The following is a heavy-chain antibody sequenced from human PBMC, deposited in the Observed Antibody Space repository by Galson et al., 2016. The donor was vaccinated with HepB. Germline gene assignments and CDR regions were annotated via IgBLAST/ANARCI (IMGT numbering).Heavy chain of an antibody. Sequence: GEIYHSGSTIYNPSLKSRVTISVDKSKNQFSLKVSSVTAADTALYYCARGTVTWLDYWGQGTLVTVSS. CDR2: IYHSGST. V-gene: IGHV4-4*02. J-gene: IGHJ4*02. D-gene: IGHD4-17*01. CDR3: ARGTVTWLDY.